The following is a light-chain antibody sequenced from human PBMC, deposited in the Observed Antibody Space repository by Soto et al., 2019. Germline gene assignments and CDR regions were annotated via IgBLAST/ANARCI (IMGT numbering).Light chain of an antibody. CDR2: AAS. Sequence: IQMTQYPSYLSSSLGDRVTITCRASQGIRNDLGWYQQKPGKAPKRLIYAASSLQSGVPSRFSGSVSGTEGTLTISSLKKEDGSTYYCLQPNSYTWTFGQGTKVDIK. J-gene: IGKJ1*01. CDR1: QGIRND. V-gene: IGKV1-17*01. CDR3: LQPNSYTWT.